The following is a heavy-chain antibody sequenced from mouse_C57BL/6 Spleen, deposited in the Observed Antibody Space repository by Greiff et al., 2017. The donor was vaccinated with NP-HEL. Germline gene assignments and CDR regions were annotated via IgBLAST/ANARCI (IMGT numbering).Heavy chain of an antibody. CDR3: TRGHSNYDYAMDY. D-gene: IGHD2-5*01. CDR1: GYTFTDYE. CDR2: IDPETGGT. J-gene: IGHJ4*01. Sequence: QVQLQQSGAELVRPGASVTLSCKASGYTFTDYEMHWVKQTPVHGLEWIGAIDPETGGTAYNQKFKGKAILTADKSSSTAYMELRSLTSEDSAVYYCTRGHSNYDYAMDYWGQGTSVTVSS. V-gene: IGHV1-15*01.